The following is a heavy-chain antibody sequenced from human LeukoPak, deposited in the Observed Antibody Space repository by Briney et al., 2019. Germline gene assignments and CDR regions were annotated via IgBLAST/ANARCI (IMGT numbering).Heavy chain of an antibody. V-gene: IGHV3-23*01. J-gene: IGHJ4*02. Sequence: GGSLRLSCAASGFTFSSYAMSWVRQAPGKGLEWVSAISGSGGSTYYADSVKGRFTISRDNSKNTLYLQMNSLRAEDTAVYYCAKDTPDFCGDPYYFDYWGQGTLVTVSS. D-gene: IGHD4-17*01. CDR2: ISGSGGST. CDR3: AKDTPDFCGDPYYFDY. CDR1: GFTFSSYA.